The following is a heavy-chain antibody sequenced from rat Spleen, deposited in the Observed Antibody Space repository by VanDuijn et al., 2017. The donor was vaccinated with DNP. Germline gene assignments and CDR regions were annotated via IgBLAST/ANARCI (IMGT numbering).Heavy chain of an antibody. Sequence: EVQLVESGGDLVQPGRSLKLSCVASGFTFNNYWMTWIRQVPGKGLEWVASITSSGGSTYYPDSVKGRFTISRDKTKNTLYLQMNSLRSEDTATYYCARSMSSIRGYYFDYWGQGVMVTVSS. D-gene: IGHD1-4*01. CDR2: ITSSGGST. V-gene: IGHV5-31*01. CDR3: ARSMSSIRGYYFDY. J-gene: IGHJ2*01. CDR1: GFTFNNYW.